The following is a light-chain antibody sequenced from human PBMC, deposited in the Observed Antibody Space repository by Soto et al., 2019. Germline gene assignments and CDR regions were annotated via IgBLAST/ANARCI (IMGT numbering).Light chain of an antibody. CDR3: LQSNTYSPCA. J-gene: IGKJ1*01. V-gene: IGKV1-5*03. CDR2: KAS. Sequence: DIQMTQSPSTLSASVGDRVTITCRASQNIGTWLTWFQQKPGKAPKLLISKASTLESGVPSRFGGSGSGTAFSLTISSLQPDDFATYYCLQSNTYSPCAFGQGTKVEIK. CDR1: QNIGTW.